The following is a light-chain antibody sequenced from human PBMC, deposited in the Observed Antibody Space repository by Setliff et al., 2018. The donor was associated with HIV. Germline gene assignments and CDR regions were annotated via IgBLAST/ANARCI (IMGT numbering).Light chain of an antibody. Sequence: QSVLTQPPSVSGAPGQRVTISCTGSSSNIGAGYDVHWYHQLPGTAPKLLIYGNSNRPSGAPDRFSGSKSGTSASLAITGLQAEDEADYYCQSYDSSPSAYVFGTGTKVTV. J-gene: IGLJ1*01. CDR2: GNS. CDR3: QSYDSSPSAYV. CDR1: SSNIGAGYD. V-gene: IGLV1-40*01.